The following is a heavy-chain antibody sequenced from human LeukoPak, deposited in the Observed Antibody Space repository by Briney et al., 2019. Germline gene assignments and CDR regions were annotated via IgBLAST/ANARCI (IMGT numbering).Heavy chain of an antibody. CDR1: GYSISSGYY. Sequence: KPSETLSLTCTVSGYSISSGYYWGWIRQPPGKGLEWIGSIYHSGSTYYNPSLKSRVTISVDTSKNQFSLNINFVTAADTAVYYCARDVPGGRNDYWGQGTLVTVSS. D-gene: IGHD3-16*01. CDR2: IYHSGST. V-gene: IGHV4-38-2*02. CDR3: ARDVPGGRNDY. J-gene: IGHJ4*02.